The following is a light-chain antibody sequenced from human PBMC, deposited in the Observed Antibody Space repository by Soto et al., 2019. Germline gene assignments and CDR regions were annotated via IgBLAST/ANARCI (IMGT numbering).Light chain of an antibody. CDR1: QSVSSSY. CDR2: GAS. Sequence: EIVLTQSPGTLSLSPGERATLSCRASQSVSSSYLAWYQQRPGQAPRLLIYGASSRAPGIPDRFSGSESGTDFTLTISRLEPEDFAVYYCQQYGSSPPITFGQGTRLEIK. CDR3: QQYGSSPPIT. J-gene: IGKJ5*01. V-gene: IGKV3-20*01.